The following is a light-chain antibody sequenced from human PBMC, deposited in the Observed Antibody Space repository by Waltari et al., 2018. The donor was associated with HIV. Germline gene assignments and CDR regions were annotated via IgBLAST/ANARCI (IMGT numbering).Light chain of an antibody. Sequence: QSVLTQPPSASGTPGQRVTISCSGSSPNIGSHSVNWYQQLPGTAPKLLIYTNDQRPSGVPDRFSGSKSGTSASLAITGLQSKDEADYYCAAWDDSLIGVIFGGGTKLNVL. CDR2: TND. CDR1: SPNIGSHS. J-gene: IGLJ2*01. V-gene: IGLV1-44*01. CDR3: AAWDDSLIGVI.